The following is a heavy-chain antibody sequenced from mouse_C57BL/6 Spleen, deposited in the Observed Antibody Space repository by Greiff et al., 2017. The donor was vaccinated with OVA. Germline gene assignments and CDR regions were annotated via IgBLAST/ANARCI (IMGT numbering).Heavy chain of an antibody. CDR3: ARRGYDYDVDFDY. CDR2: IYPRDGST. Sequence: VQLQQSGPELVKPGASVKLSCKASGYTFTSYDTNWVKQRPGQGLEWIGWIYPRDGSTKYNEKFKGKATLTVDTSSSTAYMELHSLTSEDSAVYFCARRGYDYDVDFDYWGQGTTLTVSS. J-gene: IGHJ2*01. V-gene: IGHV1-85*01. CDR1: GYTFTSYD. D-gene: IGHD2-4*01.